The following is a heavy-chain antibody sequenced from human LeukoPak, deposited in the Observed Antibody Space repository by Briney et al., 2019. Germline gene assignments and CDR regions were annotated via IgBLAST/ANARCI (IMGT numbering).Heavy chain of an antibody. V-gene: IGHV3-30*03. Sequence: GRSLRLSCAASGFTFFEYAMHWVRQAPGKGLEWVALISYDGNSKYYADSVKGRFTISKDNSKNTLYLQMNSLRADDTAVYYCTTAVGGTEDFDYWGQGTLVTVSS. CDR2: ISYDGNSK. CDR1: GFTFFEYA. CDR3: TTAVGGTEDFDY. D-gene: IGHD1-26*01. J-gene: IGHJ4*02.